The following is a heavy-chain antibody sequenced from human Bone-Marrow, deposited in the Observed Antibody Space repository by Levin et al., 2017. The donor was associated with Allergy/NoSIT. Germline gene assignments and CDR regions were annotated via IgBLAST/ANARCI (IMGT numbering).Heavy chain of an antibody. V-gene: IGHV3-21*01. J-gene: IGHJ3*01. CDR2: MTSSSPYI. D-gene: IGHD1-26*01. CDR3: ARELPQRSPDGFDL. Sequence: TAGGSLRLSCAGSGFTFSSYNMNWVRQAPGKGLEWVASMTSSSPYILYADSVRGRFTVSRDNAENSLHLQMHSLRVDDTAVYYCARELPQRSPDGFDLWGQGTVVTVSS. CDR1: GFTFSSYN.